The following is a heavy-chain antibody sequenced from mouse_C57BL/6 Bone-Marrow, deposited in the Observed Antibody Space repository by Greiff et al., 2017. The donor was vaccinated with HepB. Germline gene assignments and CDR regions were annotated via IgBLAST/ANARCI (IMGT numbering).Heavy chain of an antibody. CDR3: ARSPIYSFFDY. Sequence: VKLQQPGAELVMPGASVKLSCKASGYTFTSYWMHWVKQRPGQGLEWIGEIDPSDSYTNYNQKFKGKSTLTVDKSSSTAYMQLSSLTSEDSAVYYCARSPIYSFFDYWGQGTTLTVSS. CDR2: IDPSDSYT. CDR1: GYTFTSYW. V-gene: IGHV1-69*01. D-gene: IGHD2-1*01. J-gene: IGHJ2*01.